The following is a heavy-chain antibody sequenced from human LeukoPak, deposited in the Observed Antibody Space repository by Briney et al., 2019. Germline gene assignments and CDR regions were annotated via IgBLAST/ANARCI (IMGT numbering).Heavy chain of an antibody. CDR1: GASISSGGYY. D-gene: IGHD3-10*01. J-gene: IGHJ4*02. CDR3: ASHLWFEKYFDY. Sequence: SQTLSLTCTVSGASISSGGYYWSWIRQHPGKGLEWIGYIYYSVSTYYNPSLKSRVTISVDTSKNHFSLKLSSVTAADTAVYYCASHLWFEKYFDYWGQGTLVTVSS. CDR2: IYYSVST. V-gene: IGHV4-31*03.